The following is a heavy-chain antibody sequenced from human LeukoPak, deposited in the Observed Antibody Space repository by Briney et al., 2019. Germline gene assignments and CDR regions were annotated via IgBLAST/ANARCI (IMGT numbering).Heavy chain of an antibody. CDR1: GFTFSSYS. D-gene: IGHD4-17*01. CDR2: ISSSSSYI. CDR3: ARGSPYGDTTRHFAY. J-gene: IGHJ4*02. Sequence: GGSLRLSCAASGFTFSSYSMNWVRQAPGKGLDWVSSISSSSSYIYYADSVKGRFTISRDNAKNSLYLQMNSLRAEDTAVYYCARGSPYGDTTRHFAYWGQGTLVTVSS. V-gene: IGHV3-21*01.